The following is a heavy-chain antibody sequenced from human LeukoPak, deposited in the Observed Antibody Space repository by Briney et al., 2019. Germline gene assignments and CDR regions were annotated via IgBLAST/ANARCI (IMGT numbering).Heavy chain of an antibody. Sequence: GGSLRLSCAASGFTFTNVWMSWVRQTPWKGLEWVGRIESKSDGETTDYAAPVKGRFTISRDDAKTMVYLQMNSLKSEDTAVYYCTTDRGSVWGQGTLVTVSS. CDR2: IESKSDGETT. J-gene: IGHJ4*02. CDR1: GFTFTNVW. V-gene: IGHV3-15*04. CDR3: TTDRGSV.